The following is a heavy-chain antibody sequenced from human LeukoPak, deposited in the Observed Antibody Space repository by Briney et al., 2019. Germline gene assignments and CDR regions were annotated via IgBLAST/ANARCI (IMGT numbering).Heavy chain of an antibody. Sequence: GGSLRLSCAASGFTFSSYAMSWVRQAPGKGLEWVSGINWNGGSTGYADSVKGRFTISRDNAKNSLYLQMNSLRAEDTALYYCARGGDNSNNRFDPWGQGTLVTVSS. J-gene: IGHJ5*02. CDR3: ARGGDNSNNRFDP. D-gene: IGHD3-10*01. CDR2: INWNGGST. CDR1: GFTFSSYA. V-gene: IGHV3-20*04.